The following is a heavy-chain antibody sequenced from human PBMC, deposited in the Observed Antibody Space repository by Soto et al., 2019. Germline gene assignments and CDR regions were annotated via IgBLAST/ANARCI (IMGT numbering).Heavy chain of an antibody. D-gene: IGHD3-10*01. CDR2: ISYDGSNK. CDR3: AREGRITMVRGVIKYYGMDV. V-gene: IGHV3-30-3*01. J-gene: IGHJ6*02. CDR1: GFTFSSYA. Sequence: QVQLVESGGGVVQPGRSLRLSCAASGFTFSSYAMHWVRKAPGKGLEWVAVISYDGSNKYYADSVKGRFTISRDNSKNTLYLQMNRLRAEDTAVYYCAREGRITMVRGVIKYYGMDVWGQGTTVTVSS.